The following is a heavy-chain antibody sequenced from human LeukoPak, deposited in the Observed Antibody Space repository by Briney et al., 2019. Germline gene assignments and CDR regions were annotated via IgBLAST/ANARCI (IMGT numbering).Heavy chain of an antibody. J-gene: IGHJ4*02. D-gene: IGHD3-10*01. CDR2: ISSSSSYI. V-gene: IGHV3-21*01. Sequence: GGSLRLSCAASGFTFSSYSMNWVRQAPGKGLEWVSSISSSSSYIYYADSVKGRFTISRDNPKNSLYLQMNSLRAEDTAVYYCARDSSRYYYGSGSYTPTIDYWGQGTLVTVSS. CDR1: GFTFSSYS. CDR3: ARDSSRYYYGSGSYTPTIDY.